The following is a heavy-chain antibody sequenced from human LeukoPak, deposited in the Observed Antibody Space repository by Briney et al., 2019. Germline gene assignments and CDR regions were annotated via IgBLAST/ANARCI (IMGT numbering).Heavy chain of an antibody. V-gene: IGHV4-39*07. CDR2: IYHSGST. CDR1: GDSTTNINYY. J-gene: IGHJ4*02. Sequence: SETLSLTCTVSGDSTTNINYYWGWIRQPPGKGLEWIGSIYHSGSTYYNPSLKSRVTISVDTSKNQFSLKLSSVTAADTAVYYCARGSAFDYWGQGTLVTVSS. D-gene: IGHD6-25*01. CDR3: ARGSAFDY.